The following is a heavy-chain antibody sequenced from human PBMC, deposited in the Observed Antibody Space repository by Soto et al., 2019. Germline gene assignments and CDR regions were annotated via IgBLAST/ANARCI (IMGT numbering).Heavy chain of an antibody. Sequence: QVQLQQWGAGLLKPSETLSLTCAVYGGSFSGYYWTWIRQPPGTGLEWIGEINHSGSTNYNPSLKTRVTTSVGTSKTQFSLKLTSVTAADTAVYYCARDKITGLFDYWGQGTLVTVSS. CDR2: INHSGST. J-gene: IGHJ4*02. CDR1: GGSFSGYY. CDR3: ARDKITGLFDY. D-gene: IGHD2-8*02. V-gene: IGHV4-34*01.